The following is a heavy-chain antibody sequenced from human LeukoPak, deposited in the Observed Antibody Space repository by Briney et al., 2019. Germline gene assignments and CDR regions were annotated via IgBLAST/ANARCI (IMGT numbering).Heavy chain of an antibody. CDR3: ARESQGWFDP. CDR1: GFTFSSYG. V-gene: IGHV3-33*01. J-gene: IGHJ5*02. CDR2: IGYDGTNE. Sequence: GGSLRLSCAASGFTFSSYGMHWVRQAPGKGLEWVALIGYDGTNEYYADSVKGRFTISRDNSKNTLYLQMKSLRAEDTAVYYCARESQGWFDPWGQGTLVTVSS.